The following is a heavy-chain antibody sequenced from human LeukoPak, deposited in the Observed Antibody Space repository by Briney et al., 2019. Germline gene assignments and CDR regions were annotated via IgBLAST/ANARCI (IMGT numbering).Heavy chain of an antibody. D-gene: IGHD1-1*01. V-gene: IGHV3-48*02. CDR2: ISSSSTI. CDR1: GFTFSSYS. CDR3: ARDSPRTGP. Sequence: PGGSLRLSCAASGFTFSSYSMNWVRQAPGKGLEWVSYISSSSTIYYANSVKGRFTMSRDNAKNSLYLQMNSLRDEDTAVYYCARDSPRTGPWGQGILVTVSS. J-gene: IGHJ5*02.